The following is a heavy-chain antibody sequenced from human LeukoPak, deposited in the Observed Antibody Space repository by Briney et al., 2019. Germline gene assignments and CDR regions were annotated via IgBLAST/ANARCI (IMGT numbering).Heavy chain of an antibody. CDR3: ARDYDIVVVPAATQEGY. Sequence: GASVKVSCKASGYTFTSYGISWVRQAPGQGLEWMGWISAYNGNTNYAQKLQGRVTMTTDTSTSTAYMELRSLRSDDTAVYYCARDYDIVVVPAATQEGYWGQGTLVTVSS. CDR1: GYTFTSYG. V-gene: IGHV1-18*01. J-gene: IGHJ4*02. CDR2: ISAYNGNT. D-gene: IGHD2-2*01.